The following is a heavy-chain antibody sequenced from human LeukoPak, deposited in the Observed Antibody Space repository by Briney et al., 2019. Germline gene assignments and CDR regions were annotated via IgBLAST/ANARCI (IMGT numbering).Heavy chain of an antibody. CDR1: GYTFTSYG. D-gene: IGHD2-2*01. V-gene: IGHV1-18*01. CDR2: ISAYNGNT. Sequence: ASVKVSCKASGYTFTSYGISWVRQAPGQGLEWMGWISAYNGNTNYAQKLQGRVTMITDTSTSTAYMELRSLRSDDTAVYYCARASEGYCSSTSCPFDYWGQGTLVTVSS. CDR3: ARASEGYCSSTSCPFDY. J-gene: IGHJ4*02.